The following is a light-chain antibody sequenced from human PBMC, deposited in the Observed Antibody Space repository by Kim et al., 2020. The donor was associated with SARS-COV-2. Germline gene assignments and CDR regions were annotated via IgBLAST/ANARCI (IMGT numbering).Light chain of an antibody. CDR1: QSVSSY. CDR2: DAS. J-gene: IGKJ5*01. V-gene: IGKV3-11*01. Sequence: EIVLTQSPATLSLSPGERATLSCRASQSVSSYLAWYQQKPGQAPRLLIYDASNRATGIPARFSGSGSGTDFTITISSLEPEDFTVYYFQLRSIWPPVSTFFQGTRLWIK. CDR3: QLRSIWPPVST.